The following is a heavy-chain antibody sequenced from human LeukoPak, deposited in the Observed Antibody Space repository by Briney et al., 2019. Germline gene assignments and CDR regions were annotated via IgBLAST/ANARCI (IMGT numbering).Heavy chain of an antibody. CDR2: ISGSGGTT. J-gene: IGHJ4*02. Sequence: GGSLRLSCAASGFTFNNYDITWVRQAPGKGLEWVSKISGSGGTTYYADSVKGRFTISRDNSKNTLYLQMNSLRAEDTAVYYCATDKGYYASGFFDNWGQGALVSVSS. V-gene: IGHV3-23*01. CDR1: GFTFNNYD. CDR3: ATDKGYYASGFFDN. D-gene: IGHD3-10*01.